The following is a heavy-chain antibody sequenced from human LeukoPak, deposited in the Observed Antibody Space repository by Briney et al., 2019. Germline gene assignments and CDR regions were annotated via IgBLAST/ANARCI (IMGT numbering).Heavy chain of an antibody. J-gene: IGHJ6*03. V-gene: IGHV1-69*06. CDR2: IIPIFGTA. D-gene: IGHD1-1*01. CDR1: GGTFSSYA. CDR3: AREVREHYYYYMDV. Sequence: ASVKLSCKASGGTFSSYAISWVRQAPGQGLEWMGGIIPIFGTASYAQKFQGRVTITADKSTSTAYMELSSLRSEDTAVYYCAREVREHYYYYMDVWGKGATVTISS.